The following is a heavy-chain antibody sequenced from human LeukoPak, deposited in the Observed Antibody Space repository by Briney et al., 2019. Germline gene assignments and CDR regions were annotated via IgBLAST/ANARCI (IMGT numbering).Heavy chain of an antibody. CDR2: IIPIFGTA. CDR1: GGTFSSYA. CDR3: AGGRIPAAITYGMDV. Sequence: GASVKVSCKASGGTFSSYAISWVRQAPGQGLEWMGGIIPIFGTANYAQKFQGRVTITADESTSTAYMELSSLRSEDTAVYYCAGGRIPAAITYGMDVWGKGTTVTVSS. J-gene: IGHJ6*04. V-gene: IGHV1-69*13. D-gene: IGHD2-2*01.